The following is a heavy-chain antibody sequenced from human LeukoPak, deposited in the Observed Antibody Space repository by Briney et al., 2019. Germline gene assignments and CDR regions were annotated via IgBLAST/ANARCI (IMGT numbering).Heavy chain of an antibody. CDR2: IYYNGSR. J-gene: IGHJ4*02. V-gene: IGHV4-39*01. D-gene: IGHD3-3*01. Sequence: KPSETLSLTCTVSGGSISSGGYYWGWIRQPPGKGLEWIGNIYYNGSRYYNPSLKNRVTISVDTSKNQYSLKLSSVTAADTAVYSCAKSFTIFGRLFPPFDYWGQGALVTFPS. CDR3: AKSFTIFGRLFPPFDY. CDR1: GGSISSGGYY.